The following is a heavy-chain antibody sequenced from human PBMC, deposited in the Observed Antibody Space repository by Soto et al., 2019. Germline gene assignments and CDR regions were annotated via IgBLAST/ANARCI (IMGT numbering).Heavy chain of an antibody. Sequence: GGSLRLSCAASGFTFSVNWMNWVRQAPGKGLEWVANIGQDGSEKRYVDSVKGRFTISRDNAKNSLYLQMNSLTVEDTAVYYCARGNIAAAGFMDYWGQGTLVSVSS. J-gene: IGHJ4*02. V-gene: IGHV3-7*01. CDR3: ARGNIAAAGFMDY. D-gene: IGHD6-13*01. CDR2: IGQDGSEK. CDR1: GFTFSVNW.